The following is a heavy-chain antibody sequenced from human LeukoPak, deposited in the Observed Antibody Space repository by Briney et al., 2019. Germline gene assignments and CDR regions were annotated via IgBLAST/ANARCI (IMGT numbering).Heavy chain of an antibody. D-gene: IGHD2-2*01. J-gene: IGHJ1*01. CDR2: ISGSGGST. V-gene: IGHV3-23*01. Sequence: PGGSLRLSCAASGFTFSSYAMSWVRQAPGKGLEWGSAISGSGGSTYYADAGKGRFTISRDNSKNTMYMQMNSMRAEDTAVYYCATRGIVVVPSAKRRAEYFQHWGQGTLVTVSS. CDR3: ATRGIVVVPSAKRRAEYFQH. CDR1: GFTFSSYA.